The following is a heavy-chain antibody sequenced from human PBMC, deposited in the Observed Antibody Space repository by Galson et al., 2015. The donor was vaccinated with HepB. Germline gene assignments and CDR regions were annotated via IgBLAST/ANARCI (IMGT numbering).Heavy chain of an antibody. Sequence: SVKVSCKASGGTFSNYGISWVRQAPGQGLEWMGGIIPIFGTANYAQTFQGRVTIIADETTSTAYMELSSLRSADTDVYYCARENGVPRSGSYYFYWGQGTLVTVSS. CDR3: ARENGVPRSGSYYFY. V-gene: IGHV1-69*13. D-gene: IGHD1-26*01. CDR1: GGTFSNYG. J-gene: IGHJ4*02. CDR2: IIPIFGTA.